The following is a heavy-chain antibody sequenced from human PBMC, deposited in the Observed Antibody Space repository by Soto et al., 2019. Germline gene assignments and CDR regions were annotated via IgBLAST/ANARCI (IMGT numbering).Heavy chain of an antibody. V-gene: IGHV4-30-4*01. D-gene: IGHD3-10*01. CDR2: IYYSGST. J-gene: IGHJ6*02. Sequence: PSETLSLTCTVSGGSISSGDYYWSWIRQPPGKGLEWIGYIYYSGSTYYNPSLKSRVTISVDTSKNQFSLKLSSVTAADTAVYYCARDRGVQGVITYYYYGMDVWGQGTTVTVSS. CDR3: ARDRGVQGVITYYYYGMDV. CDR1: GGSISSGDYY.